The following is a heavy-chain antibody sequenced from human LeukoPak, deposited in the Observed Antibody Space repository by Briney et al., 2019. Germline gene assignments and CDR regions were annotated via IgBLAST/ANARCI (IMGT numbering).Heavy chain of an antibody. D-gene: IGHD6-6*01. CDR2: ISSSNNYI. CDR1: GFTFSSYT. CDR3: TTDGLVYHSSYLFDY. Sequence: GGSLRLSCAASGFTFSSYTMNWVRQAPGKGLEWVSSISSSNNYIYYADSVKGRFTISRDNAKSSLYLQMNSLKTEDTAVYYCTTDGLVYHSSYLFDYWGQGTLVTVSS. V-gene: IGHV3-21*03. J-gene: IGHJ4*02.